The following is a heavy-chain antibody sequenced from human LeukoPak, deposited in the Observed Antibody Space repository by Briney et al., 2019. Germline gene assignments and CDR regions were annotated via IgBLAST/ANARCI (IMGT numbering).Heavy chain of an antibody. Sequence: PGGSLRLSCAASGFIFSDYYMSWIRQAPGGGLEWVSYISSSGTTIYYADSVRGRFAISRDDASNSLYLQMNSLRAEDTAVYYCARPRYCSSTTCYTGDYSGWYALFDYWGQGALVTVSS. D-gene: IGHD2-2*02. CDR1: GFIFSDYY. CDR3: ARPRYCSSTTCYTGDYSGWYALFDY. V-gene: IGHV3-11*01. J-gene: IGHJ4*02. CDR2: ISSSGTTI.